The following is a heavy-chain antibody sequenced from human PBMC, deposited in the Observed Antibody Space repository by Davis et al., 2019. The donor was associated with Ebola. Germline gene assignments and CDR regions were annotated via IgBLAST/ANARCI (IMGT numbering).Heavy chain of an antibody. CDR1: GGSFSGYY. CDR2: INHSGST. D-gene: IGHD6-19*01. CDR3: ARGGGPRGQWLSDYFDY. Sequence: SETLSLTCAAYGGSFSGYYWSWIRQAPGKGLEWIGEINHSGSTGYNPSLKSRVTVSVDASKNQFSLRLTSVTAADTAVYYCARGGGPRGQWLSDYFDYWGQGTLVTVSS. V-gene: IGHV4-34*01. J-gene: IGHJ4*02.